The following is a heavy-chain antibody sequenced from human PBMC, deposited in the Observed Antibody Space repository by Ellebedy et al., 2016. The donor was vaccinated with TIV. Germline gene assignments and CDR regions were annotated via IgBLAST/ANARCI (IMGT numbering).Heavy chain of an antibody. D-gene: IGHD6-13*01. CDR2: IHSSGTT. CDR3: ARIWGIATRPVDS. J-gene: IGHJ4*02. V-gene: IGHV4-39*07. Sequence: MPSETLSLTCIVSGGSISSSSYHWNWIRQSPGNGLEWIGTIHSSGTTQYNPSLKRRVTISLDNPKNQFYLRMTSVTPADTAVSYCARIWGIATRPVDSWGQGTLVTVSP. CDR1: GGSISSSSYH.